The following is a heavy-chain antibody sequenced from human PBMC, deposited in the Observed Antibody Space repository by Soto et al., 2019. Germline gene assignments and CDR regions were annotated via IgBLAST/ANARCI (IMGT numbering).Heavy chain of an antibody. V-gene: IGHV5-51*01. J-gene: IGHJ3*02. Sequence: ESLKISCKGSGYSFTSCWIGWVRQMPGKCLEWMGIIYPGDSDTRYSPSFQGQVTISADKSISTAYLQWSSLKASDTAMYYCARLGPFIAVAGNDAFDIWGQGTMVTVSS. D-gene: IGHD6-19*01. CDR1: GYSFTSCW. CDR2: IYPGDSDT. CDR3: ARLGPFIAVAGNDAFDI.